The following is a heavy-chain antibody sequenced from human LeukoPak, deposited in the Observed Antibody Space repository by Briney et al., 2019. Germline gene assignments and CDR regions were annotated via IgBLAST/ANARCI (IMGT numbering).Heavy chain of an antibody. CDR2: INSSSYI. CDR1: GFTLGSYS. CDR3: AKDPSPTAGRSAL. Sequence: GGSLRLSCAASGFTLGSYSMNWVRQAPGKGLEWVSSINSSSYIYYADSVKGRFNMSSDNDKNSMYLEMNSMRAEDPAVYYGAKDPSPTAGRSALWGQGTLVTVPS. J-gene: IGHJ4*02. D-gene: IGHD6-13*01. V-gene: IGHV3-21*01.